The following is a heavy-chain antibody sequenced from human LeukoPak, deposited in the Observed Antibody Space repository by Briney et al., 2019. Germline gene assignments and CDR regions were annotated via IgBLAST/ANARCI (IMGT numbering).Heavy chain of an antibody. J-gene: IGHJ1*01. CDR1: GFTVSSNY. CDR2: IYSGGYT. Sequence: GESLRLSCAASGFTVSSNYMSWVRQAPGKGLEWVSVIYSGGYTSYVDSVKGRFAISRDNSKNTLYLQMNSLRAEDTAIYYCAKTRGYSYANEFHLEHWGQGTLVTVSS. V-gene: IGHV3-53*01. D-gene: IGHD5-18*01. CDR3: AKTRGYSYANEFHLEH.